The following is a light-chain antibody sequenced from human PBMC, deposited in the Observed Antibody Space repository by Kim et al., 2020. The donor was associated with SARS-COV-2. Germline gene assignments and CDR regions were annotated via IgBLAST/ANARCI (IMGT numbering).Light chain of an antibody. Sequence: GQSFPLSCPGTSSDVGAFNFVSWYQQHPGKAPKVIIYEVTKRPSGVPDRFSGSKSGNTASLTVSGLQAEDEADYYCSSYAGSYNWVFGGGTQLTVL. CDR2: EVT. V-gene: IGLV2-8*01. CDR1: SSDVGAFNF. CDR3: SSYAGSYNWV. J-gene: IGLJ3*02.